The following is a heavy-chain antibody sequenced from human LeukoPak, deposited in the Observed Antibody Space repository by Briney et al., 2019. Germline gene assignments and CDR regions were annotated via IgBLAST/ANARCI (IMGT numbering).Heavy chain of an antibody. CDR3: ARARGYLSGAFDP. Sequence: SETLSLTCAVSGGSISSSNWWSWVRQPPGKGLEWIGEIYHSGSTNYNPSLKSRVTISVDTSKNRFSLKLSSVTAADTAVYYCARARGYLSGAFDPWGQGTLVTVSS. D-gene: IGHD5-12*01. V-gene: IGHV4-4*02. CDR2: IYHSGST. CDR1: GGSISSSNW. J-gene: IGHJ5*02.